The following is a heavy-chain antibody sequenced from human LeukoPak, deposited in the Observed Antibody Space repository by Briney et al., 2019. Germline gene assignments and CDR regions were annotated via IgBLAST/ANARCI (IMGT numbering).Heavy chain of an antibody. CDR2: VSGGADNS. Sequence: PGGSLRLSCESSGFRFRLHSMTWVRQAAGKGLEWVSSVSGGADNSYYADSVKGRFTVSRDYSKNTLYLQMNSLRAEDTAVYYCARDYGYDSSGYSSDWGQGTLVTVSS. CDR1: GFRFRLHS. V-gene: IGHV3-23*01. CDR3: ARDYGYDSSGYSSD. J-gene: IGHJ4*02. D-gene: IGHD3-22*01.